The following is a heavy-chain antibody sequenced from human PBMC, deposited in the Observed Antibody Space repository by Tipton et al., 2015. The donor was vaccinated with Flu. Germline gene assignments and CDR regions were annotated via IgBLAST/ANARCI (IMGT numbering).Heavy chain of an antibody. Sequence: GSLRLSCAASGFTFNNAWMSWVRQAPGKGLEWVGRIQSRADDGTTDYAAPVKGRFTISRDDSKNTVSLQMNSLQAEDTAVYYCTTGLRSGYYRDWGQGTLVTVSS. CDR2: IQSRADDGTT. CDR1: GFTFNNAW. J-gene: IGHJ4*02. D-gene: IGHD3-3*01. CDR3: TTGLRSGYYRD. V-gene: IGHV3-15*01.